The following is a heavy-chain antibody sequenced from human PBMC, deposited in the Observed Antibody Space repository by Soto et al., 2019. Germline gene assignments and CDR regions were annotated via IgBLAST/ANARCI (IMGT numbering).Heavy chain of an antibody. CDR3: ARQPKNSYYYYGLDV. J-gene: IGHJ6*02. CDR2: IYPGDSDT. V-gene: IGHV5-51*01. Sequence: PGESLKISCKGSGYSFTSYWIGWVRQMPGKGLEWMGIIYPGDSDTRYSPSFQGQVTISADKSISTAYLQWSSLKASDTAMYYCARQPKNSYYYYGLDVWGQGTTVTVSS. CDR1: GYSFTSYW.